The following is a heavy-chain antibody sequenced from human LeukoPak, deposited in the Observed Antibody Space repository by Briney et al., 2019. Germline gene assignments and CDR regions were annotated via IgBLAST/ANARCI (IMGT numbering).Heavy chain of an antibody. CDR3: ARGRVGYCSSTSCYRTYYYYYGMDV. V-gene: IGHV4-39*01. CDR2: VYYTGRT. J-gene: IGHJ6*02. CDR1: GGSISTSTHY. Sequence: SETLSLTCTVSGGSISTSTHYWGWIRQPPGKRLEWIGSVYYTGRTYYNPSLKSRVTISVNPSKNQFSLKLSSVTAADTAVYYCARGRVGYCSSTSCYRTYYYYYGMDVWGQGTTVTVSS. D-gene: IGHD2-2*02.